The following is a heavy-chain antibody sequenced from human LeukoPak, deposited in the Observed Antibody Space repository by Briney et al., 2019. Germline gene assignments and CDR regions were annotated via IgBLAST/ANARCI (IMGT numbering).Heavy chain of an antibody. CDR1: GGSFSGYY. CDR3: ARPGYYYDSSGYLY. D-gene: IGHD3-22*01. CDR2: IHHSGST. V-gene: IGHV4-34*01. Sequence: SETLSLTCAVYGGSFSGYYWSWIRQPPGKGLEWIGEIHHSGSTNYNPSLKSRVTISVDTSKSQFSLKLSSVTAADTAVYYCARPGYYYDSSGYLYWGQGTLVTVSS. J-gene: IGHJ4*02.